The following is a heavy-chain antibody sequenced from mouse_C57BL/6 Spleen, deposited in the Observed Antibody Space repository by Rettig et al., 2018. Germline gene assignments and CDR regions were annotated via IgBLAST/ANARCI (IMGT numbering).Heavy chain of an antibody. D-gene: IGHD2-4*01. J-gene: IGHJ3*01. CDR1: GYTVTSYG. V-gene: IGHV1-81*01. CDR3: ARGRVYDYDGGAWFPY. Sequence: QVQLQQSGAELARPGASVKLSCKASGYTVTSYGISWVKQRTGQGLEWIGEIYPRSINAYYNEKLKGKATLTAYKACGTAYMGVRSLTSEDSAVYVGARGRVYDYDGGAWFPYWGQGTLVTVSA. CDR2: IYPRSINA.